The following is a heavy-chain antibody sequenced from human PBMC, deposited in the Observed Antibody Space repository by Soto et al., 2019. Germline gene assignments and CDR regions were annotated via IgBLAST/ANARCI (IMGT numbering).Heavy chain of an antibody. V-gene: IGHV1-69*13. Sequence: GASVKVSCKASGGTFSSYAISWVRQAPGQGLEWMGGIIPIFGTANYAQKFQGRVTITADESTSTAYMELSSLRSEDTAVYYCARSQSTYYDILTGYFDYWGQGTLVTVSS. J-gene: IGHJ4*02. D-gene: IGHD3-9*01. CDR3: ARSQSTYYDILTGYFDY. CDR1: GGTFSSYA. CDR2: IIPIFGTA.